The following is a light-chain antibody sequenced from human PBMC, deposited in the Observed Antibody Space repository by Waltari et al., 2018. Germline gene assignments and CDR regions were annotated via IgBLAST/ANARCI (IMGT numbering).Light chain of an antibody. CDR2: DVT. CDR1: SSDIGDSNY. Sequence: QSALTQPASVSGSPGQSITISCLGTSSDIGDSNYVSWYQQHVGKAPKLMIYDVTKRPSGVSYRFSGSKSGNTASLTISGLQAEDEADYYCSSYTASSTWVFGGGTKLTVL. CDR3: SSYTASSTWV. V-gene: IGLV2-14*01. J-gene: IGLJ3*02.